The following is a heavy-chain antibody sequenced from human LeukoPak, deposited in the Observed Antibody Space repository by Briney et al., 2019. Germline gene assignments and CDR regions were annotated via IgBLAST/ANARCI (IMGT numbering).Heavy chain of an antibody. D-gene: IGHD6-6*01. J-gene: IGHJ5*02. Sequence: SETLSLTCTVSGGSITSSSYYWGWIRQPPGKGLEWIGSIYYSGSTYYNPSLKSRVTISVDTSKNQFSLKLSSVTAADTAVYYCARHVRRWEYTAKLYNWFDPWGQGTLVTVSS. CDR3: ARHVRRWEYTAKLYNWFDP. CDR2: IYYSGST. V-gene: IGHV4-39*01. CDR1: GGSITSSSYY.